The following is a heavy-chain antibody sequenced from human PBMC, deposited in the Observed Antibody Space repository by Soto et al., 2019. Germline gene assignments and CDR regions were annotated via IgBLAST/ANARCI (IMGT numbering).Heavy chain of an antibody. CDR1: GFTLSGVA. CDR2: MSYDGRNQ. CDR3: AKGGWYTSSSRSDC. V-gene: IGHV3-30*18. D-gene: IGHD6-6*01. Sequence: VQLVESGGGVVQPGTSLRLSCSASGFTLSGVAMHWVRQAPGKGLERVAVMSYDGRNQYYADSVKGRFTVSRDSSKSTLYLQMNSLRTEDAAVYYCAKGGWYTSSSRSDCWGQGTLVTVSS. J-gene: IGHJ4*02.